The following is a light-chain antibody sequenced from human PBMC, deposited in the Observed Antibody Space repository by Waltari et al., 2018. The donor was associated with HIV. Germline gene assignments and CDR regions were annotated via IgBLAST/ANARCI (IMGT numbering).Light chain of an antibody. CDR1: ISDVGNYTY. V-gene: IGLV2-23*02. CDR2: DVT. CDR3: CSYAGSSRNV. Sequence: QSALTQPASVSGSPGQSITISCPGTISDVGNYTYISWYQQCPGKAPKLMIYDVTKRPSGVSNRFSGSKSGNTASLIISGLQAEDEADYYCCSYAGSSRNVFGTGTKVTVL. J-gene: IGLJ1*01.